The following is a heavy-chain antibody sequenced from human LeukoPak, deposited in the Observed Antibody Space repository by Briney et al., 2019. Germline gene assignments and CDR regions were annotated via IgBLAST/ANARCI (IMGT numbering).Heavy chain of an antibody. J-gene: IGHJ4*02. CDR2: ISAFNGNT. Sequence: ASVKVSCKASGYIFTDYGISWVRQAPGQGLEWMGWISAFNGNTNYAQKLQGRVTMTTDTSTSTAYTELRGLRSDDTAVYYCARAGAAVTTHFDYWGQGTLVTVSS. CDR3: ARAGAAVTTHFDY. V-gene: IGHV1-18*01. CDR1: GYIFTDYG. D-gene: IGHD4-17*01.